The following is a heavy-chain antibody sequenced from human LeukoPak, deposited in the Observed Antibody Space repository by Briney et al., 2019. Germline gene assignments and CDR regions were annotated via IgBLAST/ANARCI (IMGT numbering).Heavy chain of an antibody. V-gene: IGHV3-23*01. CDR3: AKGRRVVVTATGGFDY. Sequence: GGSLRLSCAASGFTFSSYAMSWVRQAPGKGLEWVSAISGSGGSTYYADSVKGRFTISRDNSKSTLYLQMNSLRAEDTAVYYCAKGRRVVVTATGGFDYWGQGTLVTVSS. D-gene: IGHD2-21*02. CDR2: ISGSGGST. J-gene: IGHJ4*02. CDR1: GFTFSSYA.